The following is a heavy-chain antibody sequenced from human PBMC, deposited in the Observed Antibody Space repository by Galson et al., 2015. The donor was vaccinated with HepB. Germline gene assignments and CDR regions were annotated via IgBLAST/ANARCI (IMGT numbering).Heavy chain of an antibody. CDR3: ATGLVGATDFDY. Sequence: SVKVSCKVSGYTLTELSMHWVRQAPGKGLEWMGGFDPEDGETIYAQKFQGRVTMTEDTSTDTAYMELSSLRSEDTAVYYCATGLVGATDFDYWGQGTLVTVSS. V-gene: IGHV1-24*01. CDR2: FDPEDGET. CDR1: GYTLTELS. D-gene: IGHD1-26*01. J-gene: IGHJ4*02.